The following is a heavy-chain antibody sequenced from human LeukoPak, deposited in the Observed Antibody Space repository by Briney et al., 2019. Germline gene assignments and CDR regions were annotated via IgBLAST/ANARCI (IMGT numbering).Heavy chain of an antibody. CDR3: ARADQRLYTSGWTYHFDY. V-gene: IGHV6-1*01. CDR2: IYYRSKWNN. CDR1: GDSVSSNRAA. Sequence: SQTLSLTCAISGDSVSSNRAAWHWIRQSPSRGLEWLGRIYYRSKWNNDYAVSVKSRITVNADTSKNQFSLHLNSVTPEDTAVYYCARADQRLYTSGWTYHFDYWGQGTLVTVSS. D-gene: IGHD6-19*01. J-gene: IGHJ4*02.